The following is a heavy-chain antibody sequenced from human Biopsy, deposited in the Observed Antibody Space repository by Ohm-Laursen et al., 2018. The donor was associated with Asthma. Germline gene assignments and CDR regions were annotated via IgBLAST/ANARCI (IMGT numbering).Heavy chain of an antibody. CDR2: IYGNDDR. V-gene: IGHV2-5*01. Sequence: TQTLTLTYSFSGFSLINSGVGVGWIRQPPGKAPEWLALIYGNDDRDYSQSLKSRLTITKDTSRRQVVLKMTNMDPVDTGTYFCARAVQSDDFVTGYYNSYFDFWGQGSLASVSS. CDR1: GFSLINSGVG. CDR3: ARAVQSDDFVTGYYNSYFDF. J-gene: IGHJ4*01. D-gene: IGHD3-9*01.